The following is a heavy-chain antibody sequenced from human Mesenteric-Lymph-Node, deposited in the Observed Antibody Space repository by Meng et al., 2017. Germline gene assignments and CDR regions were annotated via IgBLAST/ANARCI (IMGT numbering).Heavy chain of an antibody. V-gene: IGHV3-11*04. D-gene: IGHD3-10*01. CDR1: GFTFSDYY. CDR3: VRDLSMVRGVIMFL. CDR2: ISSSGSTI. Sequence: GGSLRLSCAASGFTFSDYYMSWIRQAPGKGLEWVSYISSSGSTIYYADSVKGRFTISRDNAKNSLYLEMNSLRAEDTAVYYCVRDLSMVRGVIMFLWGQGTLVTVSS. J-gene: IGHJ4*02.